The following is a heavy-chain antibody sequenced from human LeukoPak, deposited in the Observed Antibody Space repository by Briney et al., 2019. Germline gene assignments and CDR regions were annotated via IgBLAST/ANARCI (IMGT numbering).Heavy chain of an antibody. Sequence: PGGSLRLSCAASGFTFSSYAMSWVRQAPGKGLEWVSAISGSGGSTYYADSVKGRFTISRDNSKNTLYLQMSSLRAEDTAVYYCAKDRRRGYSGYDVSNWFDPWGQGTLVTVSS. CDR2: ISGSGGST. V-gene: IGHV3-23*01. J-gene: IGHJ5*02. D-gene: IGHD5-12*01. CDR3: AKDRRRGYSGYDVSNWFDP. CDR1: GFTFSSYA.